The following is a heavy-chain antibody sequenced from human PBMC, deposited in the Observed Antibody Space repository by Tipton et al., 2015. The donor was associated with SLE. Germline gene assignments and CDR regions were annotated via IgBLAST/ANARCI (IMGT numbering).Heavy chain of an antibody. CDR1: GFTFSSYW. D-gene: IGHD6-13*01. CDR3: AKASEEAAAGMGDY. Sequence: SLRLSCAASGFTFSSYWMSWVRQAPGKGLEWVSSISSSSSYIYYADSVKGRFTISRDNSKNTLYLQMNSLRAEDTAVYYRAKASEEAAAGMGDYWGQGTLVTVSS. V-gene: IGHV3-21*01. CDR2: ISSSSSYI. J-gene: IGHJ4*02.